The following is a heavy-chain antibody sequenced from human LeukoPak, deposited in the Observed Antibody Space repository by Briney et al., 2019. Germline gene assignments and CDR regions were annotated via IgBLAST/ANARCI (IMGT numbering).Heavy chain of an antibody. J-gene: IGHJ4*02. V-gene: IGHV3-64D*06. CDR3: VSRYGAPPY. Sequence: GGSLRLSCSVSGFTFSNYPMHWVRQAPGKGLEYVSGISSNGGGTYYADSVKGRFTISRDNSKNTLYLQMSSLRTDNTAVYYCVSRYGAPPYWGQGTLVTVSS. D-gene: IGHD4/OR15-4a*01. CDR2: ISSNGGGT. CDR1: GFTFSNYP.